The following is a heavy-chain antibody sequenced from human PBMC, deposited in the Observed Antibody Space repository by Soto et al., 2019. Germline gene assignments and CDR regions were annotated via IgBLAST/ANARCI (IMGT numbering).Heavy chain of an antibody. CDR1: GFTFDYYT. Sequence: PGGALRLSCEASGFTFDYYTMHWVRPAPGKGLEWVSLISWGGGSTYYADSVKGRFTISRDNSKNSLYLQMNSLRTEDTALYYCAKETYSSSSDYYYYGMDVWGQGTTVTVSS. V-gene: IGHV3-43*01. D-gene: IGHD6-13*01. CDR2: ISWGGGST. J-gene: IGHJ6*02. CDR3: AKETYSSSSDYYYYGMDV.